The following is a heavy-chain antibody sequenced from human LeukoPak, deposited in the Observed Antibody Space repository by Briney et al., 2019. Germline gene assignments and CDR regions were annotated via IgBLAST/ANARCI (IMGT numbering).Heavy chain of an antibody. CDR3: ARTRTYYYGSGPLYGMDV. V-gene: IGHV4-39*01. CDR1: GGSISSSSYY. J-gene: IGHJ6*02. Sequence: PSETLSLTCTVSGGSISSSSYYWGWIRQPPGKGLEWIVSIYYSGRTYYNPSLKSRVTISVDTSKNQFSLKLSSVTAADTAVYYCARTRTYYYGSGPLYGMDVWGQGTTVTVSS. D-gene: IGHD3-10*01. CDR2: IYYSGRT.